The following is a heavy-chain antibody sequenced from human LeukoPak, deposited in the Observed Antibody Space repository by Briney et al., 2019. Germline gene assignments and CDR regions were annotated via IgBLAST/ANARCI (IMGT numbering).Heavy chain of an antibody. CDR1: GFIFGGYA. Sequence: GGSLRLSCAASGFIFGGYAMSWVRQAPGKGLELVANIKHDGSERFYVDSVRGRFTISKDNDENSMYLQVDSLSAEDTAVYYCGRVISGAIDYWGQGTLVNVSS. J-gene: IGHJ4*02. CDR2: IKHDGSER. D-gene: IGHD2-15*01. CDR3: GRVISGAIDY. V-gene: IGHV3-7*01.